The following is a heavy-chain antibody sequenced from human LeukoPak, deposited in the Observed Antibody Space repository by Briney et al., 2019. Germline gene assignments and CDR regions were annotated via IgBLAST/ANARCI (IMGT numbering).Heavy chain of an antibody. CDR3: AGGSGYPHFDS. D-gene: IGHD3-3*01. J-gene: IGHJ4*02. CDR1: GGSISSYF. CDR2: IYYGGST. V-gene: IGHV4-59*01. Sequence: PSETLSLTCSVSGGSISSYFWSWIRQPPGKGLEWIAYIYYGGSTNYNPSLKSRVTISIDTSKNQFSLKLTSVTAADTAVYYCAGGSGYPHFDSWGQGTLVTVSS.